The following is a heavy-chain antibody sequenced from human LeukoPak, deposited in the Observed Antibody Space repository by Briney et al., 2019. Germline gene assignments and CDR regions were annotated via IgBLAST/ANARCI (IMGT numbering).Heavy chain of an antibody. CDR1: GGSISSGDYY. Sequence: KSSQTLSLTCTVSGGSISSGDYYWSWIRQPPGKGLEWIGYIYYSGSTYYNPSLKSRVTISVDTSKNQFSLKLSSVTAADTAVYYCARDVHWGLGWFDPWGQGTLVTVSS. CDR2: IYYSGST. V-gene: IGHV4-30-4*08. D-gene: IGHD7-27*01. J-gene: IGHJ5*02. CDR3: ARDVHWGLGWFDP.